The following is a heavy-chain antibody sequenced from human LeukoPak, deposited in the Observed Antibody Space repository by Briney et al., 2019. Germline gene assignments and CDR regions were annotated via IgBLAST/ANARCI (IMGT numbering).Heavy chain of an antibody. CDR1: GFTFSSYS. CDR2: ISSSNTI. Sequence: GGSLRLSCAASGFTFSSYSMNWVRQAPGKGLEWVSYISSSNTIYYADSVKGRFTISRDNAKNSLYLQMNSLRAEDTAVYYCARDLSLGYGDYDWFDPWGQGTLVTVSS. J-gene: IGHJ5*02. D-gene: IGHD4-17*01. V-gene: IGHV3-48*01. CDR3: ARDLSLGYGDYDWFDP.